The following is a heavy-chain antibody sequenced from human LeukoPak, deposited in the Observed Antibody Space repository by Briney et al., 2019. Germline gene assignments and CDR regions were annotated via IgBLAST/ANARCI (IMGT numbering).Heavy chain of an antibody. V-gene: IGHV3-11*04. CDR2: ISSSGNST. D-gene: IGHD6-13*01. J-gene: IGHJ4*02. CDR1: GFTFSDYY. CDR3: ARDGGSSWYFDY. Sequence: GGSLRLSCAASGFTFSDYYMSWIRQAPGKGLEWVSYISSSGNSTYCSDSVRGRFTISRDNAKNSLHLQMSSLRAEDTAVYYCARDGGSSWYFDYWGQGTLATVSS.